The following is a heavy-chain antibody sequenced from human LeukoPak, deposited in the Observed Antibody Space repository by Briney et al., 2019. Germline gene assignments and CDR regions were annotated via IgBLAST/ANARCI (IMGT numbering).Heavy chain of an antibody. CDR2: ILPADSDT. D-gene: IGHD6-13*01. V-gene: IGHV5-51*01. CDR1: GYSFTTYW. Sequence: GEALKISCRASGYSFTTYWIGWVRQMPGKGLEGMGVILPADSDTRYSPSFQGQVTISADKSISTAYLQWSSLKASDTAMYYCASVYSSTSWDYWGQGTLVTVSS. J-gene: IGHJ4*02. CDR3: ASVYSSTSWDY.